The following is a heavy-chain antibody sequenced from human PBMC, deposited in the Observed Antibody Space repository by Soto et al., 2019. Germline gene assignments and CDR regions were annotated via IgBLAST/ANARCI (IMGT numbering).Heavy chain of an antibody. CDR1: GVTFSGFD. J-gene: IGHJ4*02. D-gene: IGHD6-13*01. V-gene: IGHV3-13*01. CDR2: IGTAGDT. CDR3: AKSQEIGTHFFDS. Sequence: PXGSLRLSCEASGVTFSGFDMHWVRQPTGKGLEWVSSIGTAGDTYYAVSVKGRFTISRDNAKNSLSLQMNSLRAGDMAVYFCAKSQEIGTHFFDSWGQGTQVTVSS.